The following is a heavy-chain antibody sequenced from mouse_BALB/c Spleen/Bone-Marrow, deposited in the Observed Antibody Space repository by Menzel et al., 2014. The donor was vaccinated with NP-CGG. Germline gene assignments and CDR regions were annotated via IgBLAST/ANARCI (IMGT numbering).Heavy chain of an antibody. V-gene: IGHV14-3*02. CDR2: IDPANGNT. CDR1: GFNIKDTY. D-gene: IGHD2-3*01. CDR3: ARRGDGYYAGFAY. J-gene: IGHJ3*01. Sequence: AQLQQSGAELVKPGASVKLSCTASGFNIKDTYMHWVKQRPEQGLEWIGRIDPANGNTKYDPKFQGKATITADTSSNTAYLQLSSLTSEDTAVYHCARRGDGYYAGFAYWGQGTLVTVSA.